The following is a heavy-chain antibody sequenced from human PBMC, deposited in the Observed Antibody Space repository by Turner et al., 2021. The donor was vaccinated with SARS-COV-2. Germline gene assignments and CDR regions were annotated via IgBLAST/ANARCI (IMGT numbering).Heavy chain of an antibody. J-gene: IGHJ6*02. V-gene: IGHV3-23*01. CDR1: GFTFNFYS. CDR2: ISGSGETT. D-gene: IGHD2-2*01. Sequence: EVQVLESGGRLVQPGGSLRLSCTASGFTFNFYSFNWVRKAPWKGLEWVSAISGSGETTFYAGSVQGRFTITRDKSNNTVYLQMNNLRAEDTAVYYCARERRTSSWYDNYGMDVWGQGTTVTVSS. CDR3: ARERRTSSWYDNYGMDV.